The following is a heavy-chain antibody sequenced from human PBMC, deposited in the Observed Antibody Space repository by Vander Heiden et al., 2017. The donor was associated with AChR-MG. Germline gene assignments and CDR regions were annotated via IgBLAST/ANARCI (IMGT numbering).Heavy chain of an antibody. V-gene: IGHV3-23*01. Sequence: LTYGSYAMSWVRQAPGKGLEWVSAISGSGCRTYYADSVKGRFTISRDNSKNTLYLQMNSLRAEDTAVYYCAKGGNHEYSGYDYDAAPPILDYYYYGMDVWGQGSTVTVSS. D-gene: IGHD5-12*01. J-gene: IGHJ6*02. CDR3: AKGGNHEYSGYDYDAAPPILDYYYYGMDV. CDR2: ISGSGCRT. CDR1: LTYGSYA.